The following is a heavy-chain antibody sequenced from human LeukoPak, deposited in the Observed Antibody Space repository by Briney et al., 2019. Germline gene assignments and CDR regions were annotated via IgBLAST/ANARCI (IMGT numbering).Heavy chain of an antibody. D-gene: IGHD6-13*01. CDR1: DVSISSSSYY. V-gene: IGHV4-39*07. CDR3: ARGAAATY. J-gene: IGHJ4*02. CDR2: IYYSGST. Sequence: SETLSLTCTVSDVSISSSSYYWGWIRQPPGKGLEWIGSIYYSGSTYYNPSLKSRVTISVDTSKNQFSLKLSSVTAADTAVYYCARGAAATYWGQGTLVTVSS.